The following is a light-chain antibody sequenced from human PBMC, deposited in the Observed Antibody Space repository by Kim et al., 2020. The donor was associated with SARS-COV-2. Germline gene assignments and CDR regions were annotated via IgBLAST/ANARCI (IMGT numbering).Light chain of an antibody. CDR3: SSRDTSECHCV. V-gene: IGLV3-19*01. CDR2: GEG. CDR1: SLSNYV. Sequence: GRTNTSTCQGDSLSNYVAAGYKQKPGHAPVLVIYGEGRRPSGIPNRFSATDSGNTASLNITGAQAEDEADYYCSSRDTSECHCVFGTGTKVTVL. J-gene: IGLJ1*01.